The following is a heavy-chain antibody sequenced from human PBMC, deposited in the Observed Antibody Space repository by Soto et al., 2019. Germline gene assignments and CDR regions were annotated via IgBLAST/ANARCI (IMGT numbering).Heavy chain of an antibody. D-gene: IGHD2-15*01. CDR2: IYYSGST. J-gene: IGHJ4*02. CDR1: GGSVSSGSYY. Sequence: SETLSLTCTVSGGSVSSGSYYWSWIRQPPGKGLEWIGYIYYSGSTNYNPSLKSRVTISVDTSKNQFSLKLSSVTAADTAVYYCARQAVVVAAKRFDYWGQGTLVTVSS. CDR3: ARQAVVVAAKRFDY. V-gene: IGHV4-61*01.